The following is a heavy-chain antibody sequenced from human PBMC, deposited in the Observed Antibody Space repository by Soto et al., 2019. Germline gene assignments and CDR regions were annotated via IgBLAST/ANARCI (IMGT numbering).Heavy chain of an antibody. V-gene: IGHV5-51*01. CDR2: IFPSDSDT. Sequence: PGESLKISCKASGYSFTTSWMGWVRQMPGKGLEWMGIIFPSDSDTRYSPSFQGQVTISVDKSISTAYLQWSSLKASDTAMYYCARRPGSWFDPWGQGTLVIVYS. D-gene: IGHD3-10*01. CDR1: GYSFTTSW. CDR3: ARRPGSWFDP. J-gene: IGHJ5*02.